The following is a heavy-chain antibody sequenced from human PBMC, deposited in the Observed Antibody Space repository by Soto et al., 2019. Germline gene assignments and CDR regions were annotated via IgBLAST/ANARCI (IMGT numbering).Heavy chain of an antibody. V-gene: IGHV3-23*01. CDR1: VFTFSIYA. J-gene: IGHJ6*02. CDR3: AKPLGGHQYYGMDV. D-gene: IGHD2-2*01. CDR2: ISGSGGST. Sequence: WGSLLLSCASSVFTFSIYAMSWVRQAPGKGLEWVSTISGSGGSTYYADSVNGRFTISRDNSKNTLYLQMNSLRAEDTAVYYCAKPLGGHQYYGMDVWGQGTTVTVS.